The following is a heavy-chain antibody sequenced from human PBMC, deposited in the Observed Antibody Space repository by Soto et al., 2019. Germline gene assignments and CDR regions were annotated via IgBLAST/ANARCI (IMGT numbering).Heavy chain of an antibody. CDR1: GGSVSNYY. CDR3: ARDRDWHSSGLPSFGP. V-gene: IGHV4-59*02. D-gene: IGHD3-22*01. Sequence: PAETLALSCSVSGGSVSNYYWSWVRQPPGKLLELIGYIYYTGTHDYNPSLRGRPTISVDSAKDQYSLKMNSVTAAETAVYYCARDRDWHSSGLPSFGPWGQGSLVTVSS. CDR2: IYYTGTH. J-gene: IGHJ5*02.